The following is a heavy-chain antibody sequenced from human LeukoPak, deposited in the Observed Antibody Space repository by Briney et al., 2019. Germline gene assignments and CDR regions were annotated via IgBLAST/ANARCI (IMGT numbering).Heavy chain of an antibody. V-gene: IGHV3-21*01. CDR1: GFTFSSYS. Sequence: GGSLRLSCAASGFTFSSYSVNWVRQAPGKGLEWVSSISSSGSYIYYADSLKGRFTISRDNANNSLYLQMNNLRAEYTAVYYCARGTVATKARYCDYWGQGTLVSVSS. D-gene: IGHD2-15*01. CDR2: ISSSGSYI. CDR3: ARGTVATKARYCDY. J-gene: IGHJ4*02.